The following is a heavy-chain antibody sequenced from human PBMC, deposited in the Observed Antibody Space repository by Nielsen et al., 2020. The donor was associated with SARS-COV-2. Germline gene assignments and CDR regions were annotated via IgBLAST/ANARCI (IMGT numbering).Heavy chain of an antibody. Sequence: GGSLRLSCAASGFTFSSYAMHWVRQAPGKGLEWVAVISYDGSNKYYADSVKGRFTISRDNSKNTLYLQMNSLRAEDTAVYYCARDAGGNSVDFLLGYWGQGTLVTVSS. J-gene: IGHJ4*02. CDR3: ARDAGGNSVDFLLGY. V-gene: IGHV3-30*04. D-gene: IGHD4-23*01. CDR1: GFTFSSYA. CDR2: ISYDGSNK.